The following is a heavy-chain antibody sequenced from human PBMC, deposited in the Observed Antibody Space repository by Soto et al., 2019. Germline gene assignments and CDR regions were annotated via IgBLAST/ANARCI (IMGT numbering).Heavy chain of an antibody. CDR2: IYSGGST. J-gene: IGHJ4*02. Sequence: GGSLRLSCAASGFTVSSNYMSWVRQAPGKGLEWVSVIYSGGSTYYADSVKGRFTISRHNSKNTLYLQMNSLRAEDTAVYYCARVALERITIFGVVGYFDYWGQGTLVTVSS. V-gene: IGHV3-53*04. CDR1: GFTVSSNY. D-gene: IGHD3-3*01. CDR3: ARVALERITIFGVVGYFDY.